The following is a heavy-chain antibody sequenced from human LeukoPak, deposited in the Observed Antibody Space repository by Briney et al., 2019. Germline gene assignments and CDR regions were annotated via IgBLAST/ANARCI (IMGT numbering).Heavy chain of an antibody. J-gene: IGHJ3*02. CDR1: GFTFSSYG. CDR2: ISGSGGST. V-gene: IGHV3-23*01. D-gene: IGHD6-13*01. Sequence: GGSLRLSCAASGFTFSSYGMSWVRQAPGKGLEWVSAISGSGGSTYYADSVKGRFTISRDNSKNTLYLQMNSLRAEDTAVYYCAKPLYGSSWYLGAFDIWGQGTMVTVSS. CDR3: AKPLYGSSWYLGAFDI.